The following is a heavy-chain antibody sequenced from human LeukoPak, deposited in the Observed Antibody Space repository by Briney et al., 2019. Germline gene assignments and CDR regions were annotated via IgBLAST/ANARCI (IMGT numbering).Heavy chain of an antibody. CDR3: ARVEGDFWSGYYFDS. V-gene: IGHV4-59*11. CDR2: VYYGGST. CDR1: GDSISSHY. Sequence: SETLSLTCSVSGDSISSHYWSWIRQPPGKGLEWVGYVYYGGSTNYNPSLKSRVTISVDTSKNQFSLRLSSVTAADTAVYYCARVEGDFWSGYYFDSWGQGTLVTVSS. J-gene: IGHJ4*02. D-gene: IGHD3-3*01.